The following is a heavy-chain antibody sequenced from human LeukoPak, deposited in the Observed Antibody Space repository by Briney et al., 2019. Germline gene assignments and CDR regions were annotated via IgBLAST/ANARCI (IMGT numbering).Heavy chain of an antibody. D-gene: IGHD1-1*01. V-gene: IGHV3-11*06. J-gene: IGHJ4*02. CDR1: GFTFSDYY. Sequence: PGGSLRLSCAAFGFTFSDYYMSWIRQAPGKGLKWVSYISKSGSDSNFADSVKGRFTISRDNAKNSLYLQMNSLRAEDTAVYYCARVGATGTADYWGQGTLVTVSS. CDR2: ISKSGSDS. CDR3: ARVGATGTADY.